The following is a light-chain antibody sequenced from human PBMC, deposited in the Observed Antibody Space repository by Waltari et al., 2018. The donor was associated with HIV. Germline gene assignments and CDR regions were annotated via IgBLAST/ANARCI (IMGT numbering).Light chain of an antibody. CDR2: RNT. V-gene: IGLV1-40*01. CDR3: QSFDNSLSGLV. CDR1: SSNIGAGYD. J-gene: IGLJ2*01. Sequence: QSVLTQPPSVSGAPGQRVSISCTGSSSNIGAGYDVHWYQQLPGAAPKLLIYRNTNRPSGVPDRYSASKSGTSASLASTGLQAEDEADFYRQSFDNSLSGLVFGGGTKLTVL.